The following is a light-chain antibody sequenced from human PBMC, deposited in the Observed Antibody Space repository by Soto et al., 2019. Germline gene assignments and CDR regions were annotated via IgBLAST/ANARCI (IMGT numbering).Light chain of an antibody. CDR3: QQRHMWPIT. V-gene: IGKV3-11*01. CDR2: DAY. CDR1: QSFRGL. Sequence: VVLTQSPVTQSITPGERGXXSCRASQSFRGLLAWYQQKPGQAPRXXIYDAYNRATGIPPRFSGSGAGTDFTLTISSLEPEDSAVYYCQQRHMWPITFGQGTRLEIK. J-gene: IGKJ5*01.